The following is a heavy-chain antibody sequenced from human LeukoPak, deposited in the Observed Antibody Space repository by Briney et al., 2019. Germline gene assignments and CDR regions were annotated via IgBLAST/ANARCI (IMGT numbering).Heavy chain of an antibody. Sequence: PSETLSLTCTVSGGSISSSSYYWGWIRQPPGKGLEWIGSIYYSGSTYYNPSLKSRVTISVDTSKNQFSLKLSSVTAADTAVYHCARVGADSLEGALNWFDPWGQGTLVTVSS. CDR1: GGSISSSSYY. D-gene: IGHD3-10*01. V-gene: IGHV4-39*07. J-gene: IGHJ5*02. CDR3: ARVGADSLEGALNWFDP. CDR2: IYYSGST.